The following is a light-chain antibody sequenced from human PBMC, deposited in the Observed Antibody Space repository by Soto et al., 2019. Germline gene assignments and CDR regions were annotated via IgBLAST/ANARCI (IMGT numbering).Light chain of an antibody. CDR2: DVS. Sequence: DIQMTQSPSTLSASVGDRVTITCRASQSISDSLAWYQQKPGKAPDLLISDVSNLERGVASRFSGSGSGTEFTLTISSMQPDDFATYYCQQLKSYPLTFGGGTKVDIK. CDR3: QQLKSYPLT. CDR1: QSISDS. V-gene: IGKV1-5*01. J-gene: IGKJ4*01.